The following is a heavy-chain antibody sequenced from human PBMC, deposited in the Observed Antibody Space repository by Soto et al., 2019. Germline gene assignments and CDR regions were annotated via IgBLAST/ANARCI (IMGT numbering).Heavy chain of an antibody. Sequence: QVQLVESGGGVVQPGRSLRLSCAASGFTFSSYGMHWVRQAPGKGLEWVAVIWYDGSNKYYADSVKGRFTISRDNSKNTLYLQMNSLRAEDTAVYYCARDRVNGYEWGHYYYYGMDVWGQGTTVTVSS. J-gene: IGHJ6*02. CDR3: ARDRVNGYEWGHYYYYGMDV. V-gene: IGHV3-33*01. D-gene: IGHD5-12*01. CDR1: GFTFSSYG. CDR2: IWYDGSNK.